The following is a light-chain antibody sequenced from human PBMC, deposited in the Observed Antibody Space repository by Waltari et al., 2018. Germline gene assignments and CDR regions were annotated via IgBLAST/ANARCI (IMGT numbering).Light chain of an antibody. CDR2: RND. J-gene: IGLJ2*01. Sequence: QPVLTQPPSASETPGQRVTISCPGCSSNIGTYYPTWYQQLPGTAPKLLIYRNDHRPSGVPDRFSGSKSGTSASLAISGLRSEDEADYYCATWDDTLNMVFGGGTKLTVL. CDR1: SSNIGTYY. V-gene: IGLV1-47*01. CDR3: ATWDDTLNMV.